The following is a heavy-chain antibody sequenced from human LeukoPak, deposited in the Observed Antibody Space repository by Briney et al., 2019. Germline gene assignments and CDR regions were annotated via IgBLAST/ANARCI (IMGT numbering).Heavy chain of an antibody. D-gene: IGHD3-16*01. Sequence: SETLSLTCTVPGGSITTHSWSRIRQPPGKGLEWFGCIYCTGSTKYNPSLKSRVTISVVPCKNQFSLKLNSVTAADTAVYYCARALLGANGAFDIWGQGTMVTVSS. CDR3: ARALLGANGAFDI. V-gene: IGHV4-59*11. CDR1: GGSITTHS. J-gene: IGHJ3*02. CDR2: IYCTGST.